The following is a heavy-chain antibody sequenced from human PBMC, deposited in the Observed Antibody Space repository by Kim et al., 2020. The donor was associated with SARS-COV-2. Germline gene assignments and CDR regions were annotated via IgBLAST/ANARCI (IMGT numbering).Heavy chain of an antibody. J-gene: IGHJ4*02. CDR3: AKGDQTVLYYDRGLDC. D-gene: IGHD3-22*01. CDR2: ISGGGGNT. Sequence: GGSLRRSCAGSGFTFSSYAMSWVRQAPGKGLEWVAGISGGGGNTYYADSVQGRFTISRDNSKNTLYLEMNSLNAEDMAVYYCAKGDQTVLYYDRGLDCWGQGTQVTVS. V-gene: IGHV3-23*01. CDR1: GFTFSSYA.